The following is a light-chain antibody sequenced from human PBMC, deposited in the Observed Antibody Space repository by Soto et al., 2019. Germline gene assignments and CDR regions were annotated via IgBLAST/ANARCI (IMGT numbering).Light chain of an antibody. J-gene: IGLJ3*02. V-gene: IGLV4-60*02. CDR1: SGHSSYI. CDR2: LEGSGSY. Sequence: QAVLTQSSSASASLGSSVKLTCTLSSGHSSYIIAWHQQQPGKAPRYLMKLEGSGSYNKGSGVPDRFSGSSSGADRYLTISQLQFGGEADYFCETLDRNLWVFGRGNQVTVL. CDR3: ETLDRNLWV.